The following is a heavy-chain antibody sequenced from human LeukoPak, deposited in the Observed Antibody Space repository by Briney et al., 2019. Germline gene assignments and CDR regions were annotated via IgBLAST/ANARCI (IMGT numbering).Heavy chain of an antibody. V-gene: IGHV1-69*13. Sequence: ASVKVSCKASGGTFSSYAISWVRQAPGQGLEWMGRIIPIFGTANYAQKFQGRVTITADESTSTAYMELSSLRSEDTAVYYCARVRRSGAYYYGMDVWGQGTTVTVSS. J-gene: IGHJ6*02. CDR3: ARVRRSGAYYYGMDV. D-gene: IGHD1-26*01. CDR1: GGTFSSYA. CDR2: IIPIFGTA.